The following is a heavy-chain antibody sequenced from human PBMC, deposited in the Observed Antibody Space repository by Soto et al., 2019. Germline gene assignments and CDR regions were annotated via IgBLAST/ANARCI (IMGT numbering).Heavy chain of an antibody. CDR2: IYYSGST. D-gene: IGHD2-21*02. Sequence: SETLSLTCTVSGGSISSYYWSWIRQPPGKGLEWIGYIYYSGSTNYNPSLKSRVTIPVDTSKNQFSLKLSSVTAADTAVYYCARVTRDYYYYGMDVWGQGTTVTVSS. V-gene: IGHV4-59*01. CDR3: ARVTRDYYYYGMDV. J-gene: IGHJ6*02. CDR1: GGSISSYY.